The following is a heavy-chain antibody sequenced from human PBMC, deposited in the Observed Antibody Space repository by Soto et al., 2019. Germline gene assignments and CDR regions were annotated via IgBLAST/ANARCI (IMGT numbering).Heavy chain of an antibody. CDR2: IKSKTDGGTT. Sequence: PGGSLRLSCAASGFTFSNAWMSWVRQAPGKGLEWVGRIKSKTDGGTTDYAAPVKGRFTISRDDSKNTLYLQMNSLKTEDTAVYYCTTVHGSGSYPDAFDIWGQGTMVTVSS. D-gene: IGHD3-10*01. CDR1: GFTFSNAW. CDR3: TTVHGSGSYPDAFDI. V-gene: IGHV3-15*01. J-gene: IGHJ3*02.